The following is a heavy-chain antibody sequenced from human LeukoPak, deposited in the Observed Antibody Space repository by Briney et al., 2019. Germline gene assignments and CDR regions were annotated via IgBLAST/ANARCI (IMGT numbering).Heavy chain of an antibody. CDR3: ATETSHYSSSFDY. V-gene: IGHV3-15*01. CDR2: IKTRTDGGTR. CDR1: GFTFNNAW. Sequence: GGSLRLSCTASGFTFNNAWMSWVRQAPGKGLEWVGCIKTRTDGGTRDYAAPVKGRFTISRDDSKNTLYLQMSSLQTEDTAVYYCATETSHYSSSFDYWGQGTLVTVSS. J-gene: IGHJ4*02. D-gene: IGHD6-6*01.